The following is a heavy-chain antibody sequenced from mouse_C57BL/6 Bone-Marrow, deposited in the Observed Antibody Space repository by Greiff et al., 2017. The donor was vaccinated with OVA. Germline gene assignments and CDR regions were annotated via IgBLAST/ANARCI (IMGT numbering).Heavy chain of an antibody. V-gene: IGHV1-26*01. CDR1: GYTFTDYY. J-gene: IGHJ2*01. D-gene: IGHD2-4*01. CDR2: INPNNGGT. CDR3: ASFIYYDYDGP. Sequence: EVQLQQSGPELVKPGASVKISCKASGYTFTDYYMNWVKQSHGKSLEWIGDINPNNGGTSYNQKFKGKATLTVDKSSSTAYMELRSLTSEDSAVYYCASFIYYDYDGPWGQGTTLTVSS.